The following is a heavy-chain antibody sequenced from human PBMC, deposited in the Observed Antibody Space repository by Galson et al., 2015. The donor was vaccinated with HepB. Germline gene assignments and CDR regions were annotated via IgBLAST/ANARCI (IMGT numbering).Heavy chain of an antibody. V-gene: IGHV1-3*01. D-gene: IGHD3-3*01. CDR3: ARDRYDFWSGYSY. Sequence: SVKVSCKASGYTFTTYSMHWVRQAPGQRLEWMGWINAGNGNTKYSQKFQGRVTITRDSSASTVYMELSSLRSEDTAVYFCARDRYDFWSGYSYWGQGTLVTVSS. CDR1: GYTFTTYS. CDR2: INAGNGNT. J-gene: IGHJ4*02.